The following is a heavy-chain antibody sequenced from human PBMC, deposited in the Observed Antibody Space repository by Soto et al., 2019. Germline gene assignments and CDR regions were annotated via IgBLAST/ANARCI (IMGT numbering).Heavy chain of an antibody. CDR2: IKQDGSEK. J-gene: IGHJ6*02. CDR1: GFTFSSYW. Sequence: GGSLRLSCAASGFTFSSYWMSWVRQAPGKGLEWVANIKQDGSEKYYVDSVKGRFTISRDNAKNSLYLQMNSLRAEDTAVYYCARDQPPLRYFDWLSDYYGMDVRGQGTTVTSP. V-gene: IGHV3-7*03. D-gene: IGHD3-9*01. CDR3: ARDQPPLRYFDWLSDYYGMDV.